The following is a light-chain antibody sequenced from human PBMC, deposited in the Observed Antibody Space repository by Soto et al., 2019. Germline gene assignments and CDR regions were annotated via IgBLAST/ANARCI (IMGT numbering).Light chain of an antibody. Sequence: QSVLTQPPSVSGAPGQRVTISCTGSSSNIGAGYDVHWYQQLPGTAPKLLIYGNSNRPSGVPDRFSGSKSGTSASLAITGLLAEDEADYCQSYDSSLSGLYVFGTGTKVTVL. CDR2: GNS. J-gene: IGLJ1*01. CDR3: QSYDSSLSGLYV. CDR1: SSNIGAGYD. V-gene: IGLV1-40*01.